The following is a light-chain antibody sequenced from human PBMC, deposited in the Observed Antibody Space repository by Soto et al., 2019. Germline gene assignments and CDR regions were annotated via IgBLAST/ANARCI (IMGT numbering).Light chain of an antibody. CDR2: DAS. CDR1: QNVENY. V-gene: IGKV3-11*01. J-gene: IGKJ5*01. Sequence: ETVLTQSPATLSLSPGERATLSCRASQNVENYLAWYQQKPGQAPRLLVYDASNRATGIPARFSGSGFGTDFTLTISSLEPEDFAVYYWQQRKDWPPLTFGQGTRLDI. CDR3: QQRKDWPPLT.